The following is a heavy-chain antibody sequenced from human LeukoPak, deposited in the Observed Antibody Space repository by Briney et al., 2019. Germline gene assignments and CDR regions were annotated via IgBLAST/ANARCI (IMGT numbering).Heavy chain of an antibody. V-gene: IGHV1-46*01. CDR2: INPSGGST. J-gene: IGHJ6*02. D-gene: IGHD3-22*01. CDR3: ARGTYYYDSSGYQRFYGMDV. Sequence: ASVKVSCRASGYXFTSYYMHWVRQAPGQGLEWMGIINPSGGSTSYAQKFQGRVTMTRDTSTSTVYMELSSLRSEDTAVYYCARGTYYYDSSGYQRFYGMDVWGQGTTVTVSS. CDR1: GYXFTSYY.